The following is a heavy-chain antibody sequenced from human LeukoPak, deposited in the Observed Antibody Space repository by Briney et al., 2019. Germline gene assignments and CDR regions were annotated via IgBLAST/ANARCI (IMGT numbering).Heavy chain of an antibody. CDR3: ACLIVVVPAAANWFDP. D-gene: IGHD2-2*01. Sequence: SETLSLTCIASGGSISSYYWSWIRQPPGKGLEWIGYIYHSGSTNYNPSLKSRVTISVDTSKNQFSLKLSSVTAADTAVYYCACLIVVVPAAANWFDPWGQGTLVTVSS. V-gene: IGHV4-59*01. CDR1: GGSISSYY. CDR2: IYHSGST. J-gene: IGHJ5*02.